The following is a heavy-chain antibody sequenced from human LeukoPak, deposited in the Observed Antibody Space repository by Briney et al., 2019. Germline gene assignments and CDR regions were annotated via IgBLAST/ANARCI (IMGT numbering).Heavy chain of an antibody. Sequence: GGSLRLSCAASGFTFSSYGMHWVRQAPGEGLEWVAVIWYDGSNKYYADSVKGRFTISRDNSKNTLYLQMNSLRAEDTAVYYCAKESPYTGKYYYDSSGYSPLDYWGQGTLVTVSS. J-gene: IGHJ4*02. D-gene: IGHD3-22*01. CDR1: GFTFSSYG. V-gene: IGHV3-33*06. CDR2: IWYDGSNK. CDR3: AKESPYTGKYYYDSSGYSPLDY.